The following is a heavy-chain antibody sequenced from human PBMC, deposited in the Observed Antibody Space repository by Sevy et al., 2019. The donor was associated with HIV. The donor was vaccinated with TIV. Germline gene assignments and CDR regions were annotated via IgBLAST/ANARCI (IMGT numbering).Heavy chain of an antibody. D-gene: IGHD1-7*01. CDR1: GDSVSSNSAA. CDR2: TYYRSKWYN. V-gene: IGHV6-1*01. Sequence: SQTLSLTCAISGDSVSSNSAAWNWIRQSPSRGLEWLGRTYYRSKWYNDYAVSVKSRITINPDTTKNQFSLQLNSVTPEDTAVYYCARGDDNRNYGDWFDHWGQGTLVTVSS. CDR3: ARGDDNRNYGDWFDH. J-gene: IGHJ5*02.